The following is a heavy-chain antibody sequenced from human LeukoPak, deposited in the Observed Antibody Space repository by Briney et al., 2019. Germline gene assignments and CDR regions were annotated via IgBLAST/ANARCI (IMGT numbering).Heavy chain of an antibody. D-gene: IGHD2-2*01. J-gene: IGHJ4*02. CDR3: ARGSTGPFDY. V-gene: IGHV4-59*01. CDR2: IYYSGST. CDR1: GGSISSYY. Sequence: SETLSLTCTVSGGSISSYYWSWIRQPPGKGLEWVGYIYYSGSTNYNPSLKSRVTISVDTSKNQFSLKLTSVTAADTAVYYCARGSTGPFDYWGQGTLVTVSS.